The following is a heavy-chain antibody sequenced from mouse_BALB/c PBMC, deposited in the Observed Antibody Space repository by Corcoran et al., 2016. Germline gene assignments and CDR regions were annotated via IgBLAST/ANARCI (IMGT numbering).Heavy chain of an antibody. Sequence: EVQLQQSGPELVKPGASVKISCKASGYSFTGYYMHWVKQSHVKSLEWIGRINPYNGATSYNQNFKDKASLTVDKYSSTASMELHSLTSEDSAGYYCARGRRYFDYLGQGTTLTVSS. CDR3: ARGRRYFDY. CDR2: INPYNGAT. V-gene: IGHV1-26*01. D-gene: IGHD3-3*01. J-gene: IGHJ2*01. CDR1: GYSFTGYY.